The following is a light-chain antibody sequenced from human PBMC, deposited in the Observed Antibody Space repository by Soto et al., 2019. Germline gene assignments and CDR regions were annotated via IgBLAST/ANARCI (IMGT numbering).Light chain of an antibody. Sequence: DIQMTQSPSTLSASVGDRVTITRRASQSISSYLHWYQQKPGKAPKLLIYAASSLQSGVPSRFSGSGSGTDFTLTISSLQPEDFATYYCQQSYSTPFTFGGGTKVDIK. CDR1: QSISSY. V-gene: IGKV1-39*01. CDR3: QQSYSTPFT. J-gene: IGKJ4*01. CDR2: AAS.